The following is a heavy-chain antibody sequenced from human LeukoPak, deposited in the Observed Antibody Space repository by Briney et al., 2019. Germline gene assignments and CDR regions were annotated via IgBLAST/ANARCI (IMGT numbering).Heavy chain of an antibody. CDR1: GGSISSYY. V-gene: IGHV4-59*01. J-gene: IGHJ4*02. Sequence: SETLSLTCTVSGGSISSYYWSWIRQPPGKGLEWIGYIYYSGSTNYSPSLKSRVTISVDTSKNQFSLKLSSVTAADTAVYYCARMATITKFFDYWGQGTLVTVSS. D-gene: IGHD5-24*01. CDR2: IYYSGST. CDR3: ARMATITKFFDY.